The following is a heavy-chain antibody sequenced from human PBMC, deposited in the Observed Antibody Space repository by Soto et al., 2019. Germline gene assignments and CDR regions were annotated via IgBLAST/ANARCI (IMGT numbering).Heavy chain of an antibody. CDR3: ARDNDRPQLGGNYYYILDV. D-gene: IGHD2-8*01. Sequence: QVQLEQSGAEVKKPGSSVKVSCKASGGTFRTAAISWVRQAPGQGLEWMGGIMPVFRTPDYAPKFQGRVTITADESTNTADMELSGLRSDDTAVYYCARDNDRPQLGGNYYYILDVWGQGTTITVSS. CDR1: GGTFRTAA. CDR2: IMPVFRTP. J-gene: IGHJ6*02. V-gene: IGHV1-69*12.